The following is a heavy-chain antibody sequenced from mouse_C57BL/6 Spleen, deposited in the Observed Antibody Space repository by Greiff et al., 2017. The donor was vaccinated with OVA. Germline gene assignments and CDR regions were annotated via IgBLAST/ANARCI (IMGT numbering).Heavy chain of an antibody. D-gene: IGHD2-4*01. V-gene: IGHV1-62-2*01. Sequence: VQGVESGAELVKPGASVKLSCKASGYTFTEYTIHWVKQRSGQGLEWIGWFYPGSGSIKYNEKFKDKATLTADKSSSTVYMELSRLTSEDSAVYFCARHEDDYDGYYAMDYWGQGTSVTVSS. J-gene: IGHJ4*01. CDR2: FYPGSGSI. CDR3: ARHEDDYDGYYAMDY. CDR1: GYTFTEYT.